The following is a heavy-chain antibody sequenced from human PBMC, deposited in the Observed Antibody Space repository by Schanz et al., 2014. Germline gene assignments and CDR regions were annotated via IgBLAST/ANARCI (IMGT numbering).Heavy chain of an antibody. CDR2: IWFDGTNK. CDR3: ARDQYYFGSGNPFDI. V-gene: IGHV3-33*01. Sequence: QVQLVESGGGVVQPGRSLRLSCAASGFTFISYDIHWVRQAPGKGLEWLAVIWFDGTNKYNADSVKGRFTISRDTSKNTLYLLLNSLRAEDTAVYYCARDQYYFGSGNPFDIWGQGTMVTVSS. D-gene: IGHD3-10*01. CDR1: GFTFISYD. J-gene: IGHJ3*02.